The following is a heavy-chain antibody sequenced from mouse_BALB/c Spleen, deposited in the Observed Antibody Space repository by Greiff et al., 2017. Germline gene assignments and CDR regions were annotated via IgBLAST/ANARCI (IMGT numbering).Heavy chain of an antibody. Sequence: EVMLVESGGGLVKPGGSLKLSCAASGFTFSSYTMSWVRQTPEKRLEWVATISSGGSYTYYPDSVKGRFTISRDNAKNTLYLQMSSLKSEDTAMYFYTRDAEVYDVEVLFCDHWGQGTTLTVSA. D-gene: IGHD2-12*01. CDR3: TRDAEVYDVEVLFCDH. J-gene: IGHJ2*01. V-gene: IGHV5-6-4*01. CDR1: GFTFSSYT. CDR2: ISSGGSYT.